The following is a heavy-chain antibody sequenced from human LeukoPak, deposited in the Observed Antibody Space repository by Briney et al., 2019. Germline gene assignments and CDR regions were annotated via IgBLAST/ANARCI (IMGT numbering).Heavy chain of an antibody. CDR2: IYTSGST. Sequence: SQTLSLTCTVSGGSISSGSYYWSWIRQPAGKGLEWIGRIYTSGSTNYNPSLKSRVTISVDTSKNQFSLKLSSVTAADTAVYYCARWELERRAFDYWGQGTLVTVSS. CDR3: ARWELERRAFDY. CDR1: GGSISSGSYY. V-gene: IGHV4-61*02. J-gene: IGHJ4*02. D-gene: IGHD1-1*01.